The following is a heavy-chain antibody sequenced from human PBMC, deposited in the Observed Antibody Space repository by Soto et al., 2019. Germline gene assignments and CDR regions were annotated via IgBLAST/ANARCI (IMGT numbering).Heavy chain of an antibody. CDR2: IDAMTTKT. Sequence: HPGGSLRLSCAASGFSFSDRPMNWVRQAPGKGLEWVATIDAMTTKTHYPDSVKGRFTVSRDNSRDTVYLQMRSLRAEDTALYYCVSWVSTHFDFWGQGAMVTVSS. V-gene: IGHV3-23*05. CDR1: GFSFSDRP. J-gene: IGHJ4*02. D-gene: IGHD2-8*01. CDR3: VSWVSTHFDF.